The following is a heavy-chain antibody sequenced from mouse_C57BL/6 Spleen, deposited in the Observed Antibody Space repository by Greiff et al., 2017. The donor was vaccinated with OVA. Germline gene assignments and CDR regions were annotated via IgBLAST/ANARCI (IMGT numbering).Heavy chain of an antibody. Sequence: QVQLQQSGAELVKPGASVKMSCKASGYTFTSYWITWVKQRPGQGLEWIGDIYPGSGSTNYNEKFKSKATLTVDTSSSTAYMQLSSLTSEDSAVYYCARYYYSNYGFAYWGQGTLVTVSA. D-gene: IGHD2-5*01. V-gene: IGHV1-55*01. CDR1: GYTFTSYW. J-gene: IGHJ3*01. CDR3: ARYYYSNYGFAY. CDR2: IYPGSGST.